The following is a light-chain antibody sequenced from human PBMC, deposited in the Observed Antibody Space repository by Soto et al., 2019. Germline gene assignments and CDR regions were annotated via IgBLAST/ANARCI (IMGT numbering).Light chain of an antibody. CDR2: AAS. Sequence: DIQMTQSPSSLSASVGDRVTITCRASQSISNYLNWYQQKPGKAPKLLIYAASSLQSGVPSRFSGSGSGTDFTLTISCLQHEDFASYYCQQSSGTPRTFGQGTKVEIK. V-gene: IGKV1-39*01. CDR3: QQSSGTPRT. J-gene: IGKJ1*01. CDR1: QSISNY.